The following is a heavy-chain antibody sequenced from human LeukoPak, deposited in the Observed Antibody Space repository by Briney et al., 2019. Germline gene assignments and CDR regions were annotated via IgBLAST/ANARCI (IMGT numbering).Heavy chain of an antibody. CDR2: INPNSGGT. V-gene: IGHV1-2*02. J-gene: IGHJ4*02. Sequence: ASVKVSRKASGYTFTGYYMHWVRQAPGQGLEWMGWINPNSGGTNYAQKFQGRVTMTRDTSISTAYMELSRLRSDDTAVYYCARGRVYGSGSYFPFDYWGQGTLVTVSS. CDR1: GYTFTGYY. D-gene: IGHD3-10*01. CDR3: ARGRVYGSGSYFPFDY.